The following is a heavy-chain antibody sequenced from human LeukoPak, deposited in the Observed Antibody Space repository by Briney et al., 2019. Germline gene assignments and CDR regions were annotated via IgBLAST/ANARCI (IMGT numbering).Heavy chain of an antibody. V-gene: IGHV3-21*01. CDR2: ISSSRSDI. CDR1: GFTFSSYS. CDR3: ARLPWFGDGYFDY. J-gene: IGHJ4*02. D-gene: IGHD3-10*01. Sequence: GGSLRLSCAASGFTFSSYSMNWVRQAPGKGLEWVSSISSSRSDIYYADSVKGRFTISRENAKNSLYLQMNSLRAEDTAVYYCARLPWFGDGYFDYWGQGTLVTVSS.